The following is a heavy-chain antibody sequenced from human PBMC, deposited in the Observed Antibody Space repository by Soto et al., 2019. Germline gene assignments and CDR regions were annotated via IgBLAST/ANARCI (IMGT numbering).Heavy chain of an antibody. Sequence: GGSLRLSCAASGFTFSSYWLHWVRQAPGRGLVWVSRINSDGSKQYYTDSVRGRFTISRDNSRNTLDLQMNSLRAEDTAVYYCAKDTYYHDSSGYYVFDCWGQGTLVTVSS. CDR1: GFTFSSYW. CDR3: AKDTYYHDSSGYYVFDC. V-gene: IGHV3-74*01. D-gene: IGHD3-22*01. CDR2: INSDGSKQ. J-gene: IGHJ4*02.